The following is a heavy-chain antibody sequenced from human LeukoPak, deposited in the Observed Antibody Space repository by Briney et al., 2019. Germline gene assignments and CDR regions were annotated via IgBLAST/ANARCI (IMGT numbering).Heavy chain of an antibody. D-gene: IGHD6-6*01. Sequence: GGSLRLSCAASGFTVSSNYMSWVRHAPGKGLEWVSVIYMGGSTYYADSIKGRFNISRDNSKNTLYLQMNSLRAEDTAVYYCARAEQLLLDYWGQGTLVTVSS. V-gene: IGHV3-66*02. CDR3: ARAEQLLLDY. CDR2: IYMGGST. CDR1: GFTVSSNY. J-gene: IGHJ4*02.